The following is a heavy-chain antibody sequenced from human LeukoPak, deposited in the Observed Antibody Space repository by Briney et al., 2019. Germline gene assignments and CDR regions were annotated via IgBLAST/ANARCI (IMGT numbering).Heavy chain of an antibody. J-gene: IGHJ3*02. CDR1: GGSISSYY. V-gene: IGHV4-59*01. CDR2: IYYSGST. CDR3: ARAGVVPAADDAFDI. D-gene: IGHD2-2*01. Sequence: SETLSLTCTVSGGSISSYYWSWTRQPPGKGLEWIGYIYYSGSTNYNPSLKGRVTISVDTSKNQFSLKLSSVTAADTAVYYCARAGVVPAADDAFDIWGQGTMVTVSS.